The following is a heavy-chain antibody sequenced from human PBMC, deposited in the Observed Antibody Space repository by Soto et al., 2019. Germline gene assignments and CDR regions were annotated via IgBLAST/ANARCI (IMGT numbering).Heavy chain of an antibody. CDR1: GFTFSSYA. V-gene: IGHV3-23*01. D-gene: IGHD3-22*01. CDR3: AKEPSPPYYYDSSGYH. CDR2: ISGSGGST. Sequence: GGSLRLSCAASGFTFSSYAMSWLRQAPGKGLEWVSAISGSGGSTYYADSVKGRFTISRDNSKNTLYLQMNSLRAEDTAVYYCAKEPSPPYYYDSSGYHWGQGTLVTVSS. J-gene: IGHJ5*02.